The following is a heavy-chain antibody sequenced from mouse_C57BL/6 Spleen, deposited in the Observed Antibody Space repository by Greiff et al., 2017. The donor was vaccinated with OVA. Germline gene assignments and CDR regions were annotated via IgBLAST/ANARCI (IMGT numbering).Heavy chain of an antibody. CDR3: ARSYYGSSPLAMDY. J-gene: IGHJ4*01. D-gene: IGHD1-1*01. Sequence: VQLQQPGAELVKPGASVKMSCKASGYTFTSYWITWVKQRPGQGLEWIGDIYPGSGSTNYNEKFKSKAKLTVDTSSSTAYMQLSSLTSEDSAVYYCARSYYGSSPLAMDYWGQGTSVTVSS. V-gene: IGHV1-55*01. CDR1: GYTFTSYW. CDR2: IYPGSGST.